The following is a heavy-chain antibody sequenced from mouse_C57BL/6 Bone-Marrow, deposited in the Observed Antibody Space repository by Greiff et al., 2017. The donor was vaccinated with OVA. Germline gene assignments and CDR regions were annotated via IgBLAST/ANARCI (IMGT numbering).Heavy chain of an antibody. D-gene: IGHD1-3*01. J-gene: IGHJ4*01. Sequence: VQLQQSGAELVKPGASVKLSCKASGYTFTEYTIHWVKQRSGQGLEWIGWFYPGSGSIKYNEKFKDKATFTADKSSSTVYMELSRLRCVDSEVYFCYKRATNCDCAMDYWGQGTSVTVSS. CDR2: FYPGSGSI. CDR3: YKRATNCDCAMDY. V-gene: IGHV1-62-2*01. CDR1: GYTFTEYT.